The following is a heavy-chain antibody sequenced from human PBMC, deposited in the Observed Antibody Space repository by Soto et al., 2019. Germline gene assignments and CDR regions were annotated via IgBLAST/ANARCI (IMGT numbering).Heavy chain of an antibody. CDR1: GFTFNHYA. CDR3: AKDYTVAAEPSSVTLFDY. CDR2: IIANGGT. D-gene: IGHD2-15*01. Sequence: GGSLRLSCAASGFTFNHYAMSWVRQAPGKGLEWVSIIIANGGTFYADSVKGRFTISRDNSKNTVYLQMSSLRVEDTAIYYCAKDYTVAAEPSSVTLFDYWGKGALVTSPQ. J-gene: IGHJ4*02. V-gene: IGHV3-23*01.